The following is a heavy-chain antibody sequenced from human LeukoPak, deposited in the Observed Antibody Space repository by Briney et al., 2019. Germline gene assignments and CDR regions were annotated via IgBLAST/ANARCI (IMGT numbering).Heavy chain of an antibody. D-gene: IGHD6-19*01. CDR2: ISWNSGSI. Sequence: PGGSLRLSCPASGFTFDDYAMHWVRQAPGKGLEWDSGISWNSGSIGYADSVKGRFTISRDNAKNSLYLQMNSLRAEDMALYYCAKGYSSGTHTQVDYWGQGTLVTVSS. J-gene: IGHJ4*02. V-gene: IGHV3-9*03. CDR3: AKGYSSGTHTQVDY. CDR1: GFTFDDYA.